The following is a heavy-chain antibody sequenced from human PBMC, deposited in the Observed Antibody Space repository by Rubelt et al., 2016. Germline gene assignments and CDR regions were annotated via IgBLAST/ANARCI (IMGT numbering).Heavy chain of an antibody. CDR1: GGSFSGYY. CDR3: AGDPSYGDYPRPLDY. Sequence: QVQLQQWGAGLLKPSETLSLTCAVYGGSFSGYYWSWIRQPPGKGLEWIGEINHSGSTNYNPSLKSRVTISVDASKNQFSLTLSSVTAADAAVYYCAGDPSYGDYPRPLDYWGQGTLVTVSS. J-gene: IGHJ4*02. D-gene: IGHD4-17*01. CDR2: INHSGST. V-gene: IGHV4-34*01.